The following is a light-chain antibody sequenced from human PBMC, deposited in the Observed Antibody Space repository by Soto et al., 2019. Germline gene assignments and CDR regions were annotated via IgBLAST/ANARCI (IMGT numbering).Light chain of an antibody. CDR1: SSDVGGYNY. Sequence: QSALTQPPSASGSPGQSVTISCTGSSSDVGGYNYVSWYQQHPGKAPKLMIYEVSNRPSGVPDRLSGSKSGNTASLTVSGLQAEDEADYYCSSYGGSNPVVFGGGTQLTVL. CDR3: SSYGGSNPVV. J-gene: IGLJ2*01. V-gene: IGLV2-8*01. CDR2: EVS.